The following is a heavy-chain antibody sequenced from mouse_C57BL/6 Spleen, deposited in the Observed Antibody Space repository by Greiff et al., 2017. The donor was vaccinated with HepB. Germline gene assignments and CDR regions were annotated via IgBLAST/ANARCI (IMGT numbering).Heavy chain of an antibody. CDR2: IYPGDGDT. Sequence: QVQLKESGPELVKPGASVKISCKASGYAFSSSWMNWVKQRPGKGLEWIGRIYPGDGDTNYNGKFKGKATLTADKSSSTAYMQLSSLTSEDSAVYFCASYDYPWFAYWGQGTLVTVSA. V-gene: IGHV1-82*01. D-gene: IGHD2-4*01. CDR1: GYAFSSSW. J-gene: IGHJ3*01. CDR3: ASYDYPWFAY.